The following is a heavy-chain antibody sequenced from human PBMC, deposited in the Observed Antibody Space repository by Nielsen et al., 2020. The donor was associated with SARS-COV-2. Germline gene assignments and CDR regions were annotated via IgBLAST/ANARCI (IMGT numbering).Heavy chain of an antibody. V-gene: IGHV3-23*01. CDR1: GFTVSSNY. J-gene: IGHJ6*02. Sequence: GGSLRLSCAASGFTVSSNYMSWVRQAPGKGLEWVSAISGSGGSTYYADSVKGRFTISRDNSKNTLYLQMNSLRAEDTAVYYCAKDGRGGSYYRDYYGMDVWGQGTTVTAP. D-gene: IGHD1-26*01. CDR2: ISGSGGST. CDR3: AKDGRGGSYYRDYYGMDV.